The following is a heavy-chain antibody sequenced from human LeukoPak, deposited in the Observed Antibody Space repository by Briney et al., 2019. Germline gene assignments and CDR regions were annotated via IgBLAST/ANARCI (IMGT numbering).Heavy chain of an antibody. Sequence: GGSLRLSCAASGFTVSSNYMSWVRQAPGKGLEWVSAIYSGGSTYYAASVKGRFTISRDNSKNTLYLQMNSLRAEDTAVYYCARDLYIYRVDFWGQGALVTLSS. CDR3: ARDLYIYRVDF. D-gene: IGHD3-16*02. CDR1: GFTVSSNY. CDR2: IYSGGST. J-gene: IGHJ4*02. V-gene: IGHV3-66*01.